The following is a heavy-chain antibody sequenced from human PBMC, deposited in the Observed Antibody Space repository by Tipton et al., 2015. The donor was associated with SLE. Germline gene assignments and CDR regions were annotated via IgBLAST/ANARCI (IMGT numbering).Heavy chain of an antibody. CDR3: STEWQYFPH. CDR1: GLTFYSFA. CDR2: ISGSGLTT. J-gene: IGHJ1*01. V-gene: IGHV3-23*01. D-gene: IGHD5-12*01. Sequence: SLRLSCAASGLTFYSFAMAWVRQAPGKGLEWASTISGSGLTTNYADSVKGRFTISRDNSKSTVYLQMDSLRAEDTAVYYCSTEWQYFPHWGQGTLVTVSS.